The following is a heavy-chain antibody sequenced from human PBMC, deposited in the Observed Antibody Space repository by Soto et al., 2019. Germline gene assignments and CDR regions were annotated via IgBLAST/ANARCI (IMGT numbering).Heavy chain of an antibody. J-gene: IGHJ5*02. CDR2: ISAYNGNT. Sequence: ASVKVSCKASGYTFTSYGISWVRQAPGQGREWMGWISAYNGNTNYAQKLQGRVTMATDTSTSTAYMELRSLRSDDTAVYYCARVVVVPAAILGNWFDPWGQGTLVTVSS. CDR1: GYTFTSYG. CDR3: ARVVVVPAAILGNWFDP. V-gene: IGHV1-18*01. D-gene: IGHD2-2*01.